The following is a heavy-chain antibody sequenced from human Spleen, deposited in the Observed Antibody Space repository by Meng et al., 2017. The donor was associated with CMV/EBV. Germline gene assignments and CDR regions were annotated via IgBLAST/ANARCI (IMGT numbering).Heavy chain of an antibody. CDR2: ISGGGYTT. CDR1: GFTFSTYD. V-gene: IGHV3-48*01. Sequence: GESLKISCVASGFTFSTYDMNWVRQAPGTGLEWISHISGGGYTTYYADSVKGRFAISRDNSKNTLFLQINSLRTEDTAVYYCAKEAAYEYYFDYWGQGTLVTVSS. CDR3: AKEAAYEYYFDY. D-gene: IGHD5-12*01. J-gene: IGHJ4*02.